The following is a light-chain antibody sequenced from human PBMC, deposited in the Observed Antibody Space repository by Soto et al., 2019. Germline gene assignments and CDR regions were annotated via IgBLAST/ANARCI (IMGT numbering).Light chain of an antibody. CDR3: CSYAGSYTHV. CDR2: DVI. J-gene: IGLJ1*01. CDR1: SSDIGGYNY. V-gene: IGLV2-11*01. Sequence: QSALTQPRSVSGSPGQSVTSSCTGTSSDIGGYNYVSWYQQHPGKAPKLMIYDVIKRPSGVPDRFSGSKSGNTASLTIYGLQAEDEADYYCCSYAGSYTHVFGTGTKVTVL.